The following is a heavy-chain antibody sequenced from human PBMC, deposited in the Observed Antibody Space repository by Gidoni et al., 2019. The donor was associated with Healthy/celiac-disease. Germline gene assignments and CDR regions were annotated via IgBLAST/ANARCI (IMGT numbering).Heavy chain of an antibody. D-gene: IGHD6-19*01. CDR3: ARDNGSGWYVAYDY. Sequence: EVQLVESGGGLVKPGWSLRLSCAASGFTFSSYSMNWVRQAPGKGLEWVSSISSSSSYIYYADSVKGRFTISRDNAKNSLYLQMNSLRAEDTAVYYCARDNGSGWYVAYDYWGQGTLVTVSS. J-gene: IGHJ4*02. CDR2: ISSSSSYI. V-gene: IGHV3-21*01. CDR1: GFTFSSYS.